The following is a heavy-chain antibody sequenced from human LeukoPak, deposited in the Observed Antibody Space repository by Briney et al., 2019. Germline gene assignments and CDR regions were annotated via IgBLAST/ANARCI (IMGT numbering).Heavy chain of an antibody. CDR3: ARPRYGSGSLEAFDI. CDR1: GYTFTGYY. V-gene: IGHV1-2*04. Sequence: EASVKVSCKASGYTFTGYYMHWVRQAPGQGLEWMGWINSNSGGTNYAQKFQGWVTMTRDTSISTAYMELSRLRSDDTAVYYCARPRYGSGSLEAFDIWGQGTMVTVSS. CDR2: INSNSGGT. D-gene: IGHD3-10*01. J-gene: IGHJ3*02.